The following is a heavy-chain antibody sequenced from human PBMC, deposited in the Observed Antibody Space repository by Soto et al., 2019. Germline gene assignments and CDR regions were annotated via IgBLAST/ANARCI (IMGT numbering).Heavy chain of an antibody. CDR2: IYPGDSDT. J-gene: IGHJ6*02. CDR1: GYSFTTYW. D-gene: IGHD6-13*01. V-gene: IGHV5-51*01. Sequence: GESLKISCKGSGYSFTTYWINWVRQMPGKGLEWMGIIYPGDSDTRYSPSFQGQVTISADKSINTAYLQWRSLKASDTAVYYCARHHGSPGSYFGMDVWGQGTTVTVSS. CDR3: ARHHGSPGSYFGMDV.